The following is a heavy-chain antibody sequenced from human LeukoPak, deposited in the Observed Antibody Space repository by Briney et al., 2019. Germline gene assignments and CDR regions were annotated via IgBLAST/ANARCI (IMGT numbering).Heavy chain of an antibody. J-gene: IGHJ6*03. CDR2: FDPEDGET. D-gene: IGHD2-2*01. CDR1: GYTLTELS. Sequence: GASVKVSCKVSGYTLTELSMHWVRQAPGKGLEWMGGFDPEDGETIYAQKFQGRVTMTEDTSTDTAYMELGSLRSEDTAVYYCATGSIVVVPATVRRNYYYYMDVWGKGTTVTVSS. V-gene: IGHV1-24*01. CDR3: ATGSIVVVPATVRRNYYYYMDV.